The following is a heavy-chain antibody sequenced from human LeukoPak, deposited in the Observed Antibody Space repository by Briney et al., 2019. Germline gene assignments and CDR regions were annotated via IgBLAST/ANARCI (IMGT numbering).Heavy chain of an antibody. CDR1: GFTFSSYA. J-gene: IGHJ4*02. CDR2: ISGSGGST. Sequence: WGSLRLSCAASGFTFSSYAMSWVRQAPGKGLEWVSAISGSGGSTYYADSVKGRFTISRDNSKNTLYLQRNSLRAEDTAVYYCAKYCSSTSCYDYYFDYWGQGTLVTVSS. D-gene: IGHD2-2*01. CDR3: AKYCSSTSCYDYYFDY. V-gene: IGHV3-23*01.